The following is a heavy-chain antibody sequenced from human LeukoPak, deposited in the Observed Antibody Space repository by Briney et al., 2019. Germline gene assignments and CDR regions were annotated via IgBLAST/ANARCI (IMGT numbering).Heavy chain of an antibody. CDR2: IYYSGST. V-gene: IGHV4-39*07. CDR1: GFSISSSSYY. CDR3: ARDDPSAAAVDY. Sequence: SETLSLTCTVSGFSISSSSYYWGWIRQPPGRGLEWIGSIYYSGSTYYNPSLKSRVTISVDTSKNQFSLKLSSVTAAATAVYYCARDDPSAAAVDYWGQGTLVTVSS. D-gene: IGHD6-13*01. J-gene: IGHJ4*02.